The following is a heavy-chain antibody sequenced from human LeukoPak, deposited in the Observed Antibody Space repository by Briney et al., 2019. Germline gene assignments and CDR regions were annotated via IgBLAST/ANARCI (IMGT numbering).Heavy chain of an antibody. V-gene: IGHV3-33*01. CDR3: ARDANGYYFDY. CDR2: IWYDGSDK. D-gene: IGHD1-1*01. CDR1: GFTFSNYG. Sequence: GRSLRLSCAASGFTFSNYGMHWVRQAPGKGLEWVAVIWYDGSDKYYADSVKGRFTISRDNSKNTLHLQMNSLRAEDTAVYYCARDANGYYFDYWGQGTLVTVSS. J-gene: IGHJ4*02.